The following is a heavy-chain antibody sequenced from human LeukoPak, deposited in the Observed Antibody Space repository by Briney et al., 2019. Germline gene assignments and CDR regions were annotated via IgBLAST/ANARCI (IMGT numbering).Heavy chain of an antibody. CDR2: IYHSGST. CDR1: GGSISSGGYY. V-gene: IGHV4-30-2*01. CDR3: ARGRYDILTGPNWFDP. D-gene: IGHD3-9*01. Sequence: PSETLSLTCTVSGGSISSGGYYWSWIRQPPGKGLEWIGCIYHSGSTYYNPSLKSRVTISVDRSKNQFSLKLSSVTAADTAVYYCARGRYDILTGPNWFDPWGQGTLVTVSS. J-gene: IGHJ5*02.